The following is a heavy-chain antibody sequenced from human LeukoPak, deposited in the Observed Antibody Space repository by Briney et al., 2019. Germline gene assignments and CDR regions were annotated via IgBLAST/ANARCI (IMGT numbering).Heavy chain of an antibody. J-gene: IGHJ4*02. CDR3: ARGLVVRGVTYYFDY. D-gene: IGHD3-10*01. CDR2: IIPISGTA. CDR1: VGTFSSYG. Sequence: ASVNVSCKASVGTFSSYGINWVRQAPGQGLEWMGGIIPISGTANYAQKFQGRVTITTDESTTTAYTDLGSLRSEDTAVSYCARGLVVRGVTYYFDYWGQGTLVTVSS. V-gene: IGHV1-69*05.